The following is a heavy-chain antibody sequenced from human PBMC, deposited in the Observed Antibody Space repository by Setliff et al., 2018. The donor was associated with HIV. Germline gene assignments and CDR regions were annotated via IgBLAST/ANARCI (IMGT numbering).Heavy chain of an antibody. V-gene: IGHV4-38-2*02. CDR3: ATEEGTTVHRIDF. CDR2: ICHSGRS. CDR1: GASMRGHY. J-gene: IGHJ4*02. D-gene: IGHD4-17*01. Sequence: TLSLTCTVSGASMRGHYWNWIRQPPGKGLEWIGSICHSGRSYYNPSLKSRLTISVDTSKNQFSLKMTSVTAADTAVYYCATEEGTTVHRIDFWGQGTLVTVS.